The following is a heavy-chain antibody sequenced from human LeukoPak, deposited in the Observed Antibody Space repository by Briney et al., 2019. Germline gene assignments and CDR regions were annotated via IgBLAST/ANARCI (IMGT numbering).Heavy chain of an antibody. V-gene: IGHV4-59*08. J-gene: IGHJ4*02. CDR1: GGSISSYY. Sequence: SETLSLTRTVSGGSISSYYWTWIRQPPEKGLEWIGYIYYNGSTNYNPSLKSRVTISVDTSKNQFSLKLSSVTAADTAVYYCARQSRGIAVAGLDCWGQGTLVTVSS. CDR3: ARQSRGIAVAGLDC. D-gene: IGHD6-19*01. CDR2: IYYNGST.